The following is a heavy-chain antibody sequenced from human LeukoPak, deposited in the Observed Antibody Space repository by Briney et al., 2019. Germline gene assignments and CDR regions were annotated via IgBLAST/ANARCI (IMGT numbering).Heavy chain of an antibody. J-gene: IGHJ4*02. CDR1: GFTFSSYG. Sequence: PGGSLRLSCAASGFTFSSYGMHWVRQAPGKGLEWVAVISYDGSNKYYADSVKGRFTISRDNSKNTLYLQMNSLRAEDTAVYYCAKDTLRNRLKPALDYWGQGTLVTVSS. V-gene: IGHV3-30*18. CDR3: AKDTLRNRLKPALDY. D-gene: IGHD3-16*02. CDR2: ISYDGSNK.